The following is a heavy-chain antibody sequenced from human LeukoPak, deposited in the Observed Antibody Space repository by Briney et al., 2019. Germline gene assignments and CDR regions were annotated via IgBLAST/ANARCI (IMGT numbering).Heavy chain of an antibody. D-gene: IGHD3-3*01. Sequence: SETLSLTCTVSGGSISSSSYYWGWIRQPPGKGLEWTGSIYYSGSTYYNPSLKSRVTISVDTSKNQFSLKLSSVTAADTAVYYCARQFRRWSDGDQIDYWGQGTLVTVSS. V-gene: IGHV4-39*01. CDR2: IYYSGST. CDR3: ARQFRRWSDGDQIDY. CDR1: GGSISSSSYY. J-gene: IGHJ4*02.